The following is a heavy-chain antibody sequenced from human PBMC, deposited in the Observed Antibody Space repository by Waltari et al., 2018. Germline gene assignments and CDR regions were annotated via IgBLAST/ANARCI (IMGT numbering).Heavy chain of an antibody. CDR3: AGGGLRNFDWA. V-gene: IGHV4-4*02. J-gene: IGHJ5*02. CDR1: GASFSSSAW. Sequence: QLQLPESGAGMVQPSGTLSLTCAVSGASFSSSAWWIWVRQPPGKGLEWIGEISHSETTTNSPTLRSRVTKSMDKSKIQISLVLTSVTASDMAVYYCAGGGLRNFDWAWGQGTLVTVSS. CDR2: ISHSETT. D-gene: IGHD3-9*01.